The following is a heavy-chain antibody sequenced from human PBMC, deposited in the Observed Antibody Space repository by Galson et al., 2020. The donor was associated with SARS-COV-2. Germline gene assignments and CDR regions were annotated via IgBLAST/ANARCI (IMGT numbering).Heavy chain of an antibody. Sequence: LSLTCTVSGGSISSGAFYWSWIRQLPGKGLEWIGCIYYTGTTYYNPSLKSRVTISLDTSDSQFSLKLTSVTAADTAVYYCARIASARNGMDVWGQGTTVTVSS. D-gene: IGHD6-25*01. CDR1: GGSISSGAFY. V-gene: IGHV4-31*03. J-gene: IGHJ6*02. CDR2: IYYTGTT. CDR3: ARIASARNGMDV.